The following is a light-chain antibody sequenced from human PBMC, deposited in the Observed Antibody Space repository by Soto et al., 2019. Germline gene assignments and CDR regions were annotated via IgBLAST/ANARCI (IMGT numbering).Light chain of an antibody. J-gene: IGLJ1*01. Sequence: QLVLTQPPSASACLGASVTLTCTLSSGYSNYKVDWYQQRPGKGPRFVMRVGTGGIVGSKGDGIPDRFSVLGSGLNRYLTIKNIQEEDESDYHCGADHGSGSNFVYVFGTGTKVT. CDR1: SGYSNYK. CDR2: VGTGGIVG. CDR3: GADHGSGSNFVYV. V-gene: IGLV9-49*01.